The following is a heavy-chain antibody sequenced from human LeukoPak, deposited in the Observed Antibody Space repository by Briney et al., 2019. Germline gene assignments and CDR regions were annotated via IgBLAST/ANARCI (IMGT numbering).Heavy chain of an antibody. CDR2: ISAYSGDT. J-gene: IGHJ4*02. CDR1: GYTFTSHG. D-gene: IGHD5-24*01. Sequence: ASVKVSCKASGYTFTSHGINWVRQAPGQGLEWMGWISAYSGDTHYAQRLQGRVTMTTDTSTRSAYMELRSLRSDDTAVYYCARDRLKGRWLQLHYFDYWGQGTLVTVSS. CDR3: ARDRLKGRWLQLHYFDY. V-gene: IGHV1-18*01.